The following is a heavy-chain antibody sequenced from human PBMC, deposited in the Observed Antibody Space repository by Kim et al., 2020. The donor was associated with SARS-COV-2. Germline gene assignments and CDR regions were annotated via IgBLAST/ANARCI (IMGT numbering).Heavy chain of an antibody. D-gene: IGHD4-17*01. CDR1: GYTFTSYG. CDR3: ARSPYGLDTVTTINPDY. Sequence: ASVKVSCKASGYTFTSYGISWVRQAPGQGLEWMGWISAYNGNTNYAQKLQGRVTMTTDTSTSTAYMELRSLRSDDTAVYYCARSPYGLDTVTTINPDYWGQGTLVTVSS. J-gene: IGHJ4*02. V-gene: IGHV1-18*01. CDR2: ISAYNGNT.